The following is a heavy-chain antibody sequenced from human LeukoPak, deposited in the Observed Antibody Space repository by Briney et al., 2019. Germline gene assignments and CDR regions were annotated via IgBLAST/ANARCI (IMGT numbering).Heavy chain of an antibody. CDR2: IKKTGSET. CDR1: GFTFSHFW. Sequence: PGGSLRLSCAASGFTFSHFWMSWVRQAPGKGLEWVAYIKKTGSETYYVDSVKGRFTITRDNTRNSPFLQMYSLRAGDTAVYFCAREDGYCSGGNCYSYFDSWGQGTLVTVSS. V-gene: IGHV3-7*01. D-gene: IGHD2-15*01. J-gene: IGHJ4*02. CDR3: AREDGYCSGGNCYSYFDS.